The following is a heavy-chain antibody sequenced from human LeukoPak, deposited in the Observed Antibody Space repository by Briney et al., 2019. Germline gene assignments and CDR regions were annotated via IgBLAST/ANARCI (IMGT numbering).Heavy chain of an antibody. Sequence: VGSLRLSCAASGFTFSSYWMSWVRQAPGKGLEWVANIKQDGSEKYYVDSVKGRFTISRDNAKNSLYLQMDSLRAEDTAVYYCASTSSGWYGDYWGQGTLVTVSS. CDR1: GFTFSSYW. CDR3: ASTSSGWYGDY. D-gene: IGHD6-19*01. V-gene: IGHV3-7*05. J-gene: IGHJ4*02. CDR2: IKQDGSEK.